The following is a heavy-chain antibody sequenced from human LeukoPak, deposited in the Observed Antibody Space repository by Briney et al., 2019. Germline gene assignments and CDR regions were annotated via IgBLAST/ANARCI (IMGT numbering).Heavy chain of an antibody. CDR1: GGSFSGYY. J-gene: IGHJ4*02. CDR3: AGGCPAPGVLASPAAAPYYFDY. V-gene: IGHV4-34*01. CDR2: INHSVST. Sequence: SETLCLTCAVYGGSFSGYYWSRIRQPPGKGLEWIGEINHSVSTNYNPSLKSRVTISVDTSKNQFSLKLSSVTAADTAVYYCAGGCPAPGVLASPAAAPYYFDYWGQGTLATVSS. D-gene: IGHD2-2*01.